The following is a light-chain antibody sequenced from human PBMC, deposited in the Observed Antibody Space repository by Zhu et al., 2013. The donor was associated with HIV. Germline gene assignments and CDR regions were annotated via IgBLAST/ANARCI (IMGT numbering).Light chain of an antibody. CDR3: QHYYENPRT. J-gene: IGKJ1*01. V-gene: IGKV1-8*01. Sequence: AIRMTQSPSSLSASTGDRVTISCRASQDISTSLAWYQQKPGKSPKLLISSASALQTGVPSRFSGSGSGTDFTLTISCLQSEDFATYYCQHYYENPRTFGQGT. CDR1: QDISTS. CDR2: SAS.